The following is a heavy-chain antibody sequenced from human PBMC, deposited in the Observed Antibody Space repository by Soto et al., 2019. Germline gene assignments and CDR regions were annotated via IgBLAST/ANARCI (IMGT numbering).Heavy chain of an antibody. J-gene: IGHJ6*02. CDR1: GGSISSYY. CDR2: MYNTGST. Sequence: QVRLQESGPGLVKPWETLSLSCTVSGGSISSYYWSWIRQPPGKGLEWIWYMYNTGSTIYNPSLKSRVTISVDTSKKQFSLKLISVTAADTAVYYCARDLWGYCGADCYPLDVWGQGTTVTVSS. V-gene: IGHV4-59*01. D-gene: IGHD2-21*02. CDR3: ARDLWGYCGADCYPLDV.